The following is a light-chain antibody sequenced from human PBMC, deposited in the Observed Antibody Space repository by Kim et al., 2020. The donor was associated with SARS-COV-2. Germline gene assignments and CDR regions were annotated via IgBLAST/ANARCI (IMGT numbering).Light chain of an antibody. CDR3: QAWDSSTALV. Sequence: SYELTQPPSVSVSPGQTASITCSGDKLWDKYACWYQQKPGQSPVLVIYQDSKRPSGIPERFSGSNSGNTATLTISGTQAMDEADYYCQAWDSSTALVFGGGTQLTVL. CDR1: KLWDKY. V-gene: IGLV3-1*01. CDR2: QDS. J-gene: IGLJ2*01.